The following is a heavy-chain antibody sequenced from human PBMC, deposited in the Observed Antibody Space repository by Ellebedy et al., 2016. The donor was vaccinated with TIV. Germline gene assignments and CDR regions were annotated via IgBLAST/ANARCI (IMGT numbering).Heavy chain of an antibody. CDR3: ARPDYDSSSIDF. CDR1: GYTFTNYW. J-gene: IGHJ4*02. CDR2: IDPTDSST. D-gene: IGHD4-17*01. V-gene: IGHV5-10-1*01. Sequence: GESLKISCKTSGYTFTNYWINWVRQMPGKGLQWMGRIDPTDSSTDYSPSFQGHVTLSVDKSSSTAYLQWTSLKAADTAMYYCARPDYDSSSIDFWGQGTLVTISA.